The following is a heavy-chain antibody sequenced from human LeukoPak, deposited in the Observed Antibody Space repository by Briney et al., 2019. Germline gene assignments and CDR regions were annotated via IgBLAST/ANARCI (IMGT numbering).Heavy chain of an antibody. CDR1: GFTFSSYS. D-gene: IGHD6-19*01. CDR3: ARGRAGWGALRRGPFDY. CDR2: ISSSSSTI. V-gene: IGHV3-48*04. J-gene: IGHJ4*02. Sequence: PGGSPRLSCAASGFTFSSYSMNWVRQAPGKGLEWVSYISSSSSTIYYADFVKGRFTISRDNAKNSLYLQMNSLRAEDTAVYYCARGRAGWGALRRGPFDYWGQGTLVTVSS.